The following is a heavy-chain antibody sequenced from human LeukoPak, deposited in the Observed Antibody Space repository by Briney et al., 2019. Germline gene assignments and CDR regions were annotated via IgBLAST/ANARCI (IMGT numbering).Heavy chain of an antibody. CDR2: INHNSGST. Sequence: EASVKVSCEASGDTFTGYYIHWGRQGHGQGRGWGGWINHNSGSTNYAQKLQGRVTMTRDTSISTAYMELSRLRSDDTAVYYCAGGNDWYYFDFWGQGTLVTVSS. CDR1: GDTFTGYY. V-gene: IGHV1-2*02. CDR3: AGGNDWYYFDF. J-gene: IGHJ4*02. D-gene: IGHD3-9*01.